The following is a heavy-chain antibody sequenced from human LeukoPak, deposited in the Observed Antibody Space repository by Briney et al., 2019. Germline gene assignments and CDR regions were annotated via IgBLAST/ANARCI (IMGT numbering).Heavy chain of an antibody. D-gene: IGHD3-9*01. CDR1: GFTFSSYS. J-gene: IGHJ4*02. CDR3: ARDRLNYDILTGYYTGDYFDY. V-gene: IGHV3-48*01. Sequence: GGSLRLSCAASGFTFSSYSMNWVRQAPGKGLEWVSYISSSSSTIYYADSVKGRFTISRDNAKNSLYLQMNSLRAEDTAVYYCARDRLNYDILTGYYTGDYFDYWGQGTLVTVSS. CDR2: ISSSSSTI.